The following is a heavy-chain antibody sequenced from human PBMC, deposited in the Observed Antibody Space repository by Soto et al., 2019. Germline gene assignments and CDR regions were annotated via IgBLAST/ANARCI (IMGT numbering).Heavy chain of an antibody. V-gene: IGHV1-58*01. J-gene: IGHJ4*02. CDR2: IVVGSGNT. CDR3: AETSPDPHERRGFWGFFDY. Sequence: SVKVSCKASGFTFTSSAVQWVRQARGQRLEWIGWIVVGSGNTNYAQKFQERVTITRDMSTSTAYMELSSLRSDDTAVYYCAETSPDPHERRGFWGFFDYWGRGALVPVSS. CDR1: GFTFTSSA. D-gene: IGHD3-16*01.